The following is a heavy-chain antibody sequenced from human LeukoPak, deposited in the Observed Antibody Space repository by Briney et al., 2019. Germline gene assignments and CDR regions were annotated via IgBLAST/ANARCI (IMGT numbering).Heavy chain of an antibody. Sequence: GGSLRLSCAASGFTLSSYAMSWVRQAPGKGLEWVSAISVSGNTYHADSVKGRFTISRDNSKNTLYLQMSSLRAEDTGIYYCAKESGATWNIDSWGQGALVTVSS. V-gene: IGHV3-23*01. CDR3: AKESGATWNIDS. CDR2: ISVSGNT. CDR1: GFTLSSYA. J-gene: IGHJ4*02. D-gene: IGHD1/OR15-1a*01.